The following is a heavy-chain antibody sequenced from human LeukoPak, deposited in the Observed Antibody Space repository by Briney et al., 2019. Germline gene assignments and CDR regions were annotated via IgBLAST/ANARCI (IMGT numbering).Heavy chain of an antibody. V-gene: IGHV3-53*01. CDR3: ARGGPNDAFDI. J-gene: IGHJ3*02. CDR2: IYSGGST. CDR1: GFTFSSYA. D-gene: IGHD1-26*01. Sequence: GGSLRLSCAASGFTFSSYAMSWVRQAPGKGLEWVSVIYSGGSTYYADSVKGRFTISRDNSKNTLYLQMNSLRAEDTAVYYCARGGPNDAFDIWGQGTMVTVSS.